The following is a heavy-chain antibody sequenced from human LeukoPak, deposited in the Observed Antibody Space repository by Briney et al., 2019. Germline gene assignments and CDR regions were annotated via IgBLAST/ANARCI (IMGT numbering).Heavy chain of an antibody. CDR1: GFTFSSYE. CDR2: ISNSGSSI. CDR3: ARDCSSTSCYDGDY. V-gene: IGHV3-48*03. J-gene: IGHJ4*02. D-gene: IGHD2-2*01. Sequence: PGGSLRLSCAASGFTFSSYEMNWVRQAPGKGLEWVSYISNSGSSIYYADSVKGRFTISRDNAKNSLYLQMNSLRAEDTAVYYRARDCSSTSCYDGDYWGQGTLVTVSS.